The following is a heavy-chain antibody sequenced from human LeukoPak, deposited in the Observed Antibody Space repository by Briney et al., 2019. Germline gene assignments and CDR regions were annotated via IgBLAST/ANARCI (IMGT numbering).Heavy chain of an antibody. CDR2: IYYSGST. V-gene: IGHV4-30-4*07. J-gene: IGHJ5*02. Sequence: SQTLSLTCAVSGGSISSGGYSWSWIRQPPGKGLEWIGYIYYSGSTYYNPSLKSRVTISVDTSKNQFSLKLSSVTAADTAVYYCAREYSCQRSWFDPWGQGTLVTVSS. D-gene: IGHD6-13*01. CDR1: GGSISSGGYS. CDR3: AREYSCQRSWFDP.